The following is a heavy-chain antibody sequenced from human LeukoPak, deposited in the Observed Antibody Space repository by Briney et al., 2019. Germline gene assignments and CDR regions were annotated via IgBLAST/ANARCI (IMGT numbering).Heavy chain of an antibody. V-gene: IGHV4-39*01. CDR1: GGSISSSNW. D-gene: IGHD3-3*01. Sequence: SETLSLTCAVSGGSISSSNWWSWVRQPPGKGLEWIGSIYYSGSTYYNPSLKSRVTISVDTSKNQFSLKLSSVTAADTAVYYCATAKRADTIFGVVIIPYNWFDPWGQGTLVTVSS. J-gene: IGHJ5*02. CDR3: ATAKRADTIFGVVIIPYNWFDP. CDR2: IYYSGST.